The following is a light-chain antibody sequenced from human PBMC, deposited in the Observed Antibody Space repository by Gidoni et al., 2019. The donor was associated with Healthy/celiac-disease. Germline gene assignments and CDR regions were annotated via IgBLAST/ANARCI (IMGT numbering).Light chain of an antibody. CDR3: SSYTSSSSVV. CDR1: SSDVGGYNS. V-gene: IGLV2-14*03. CDR2: DVS. J-gene: IGLJ2*01. Sequence: QSALTQPASVPGSPGHSITIPCTGTSSDVGGYNSVSWYQQHPGKAPKLMIYDVSNRPSGVSNRFSGSKSGNTASLTISGLQAEDEADYYCSSYTSSSSVVFGGGTKLTVL.